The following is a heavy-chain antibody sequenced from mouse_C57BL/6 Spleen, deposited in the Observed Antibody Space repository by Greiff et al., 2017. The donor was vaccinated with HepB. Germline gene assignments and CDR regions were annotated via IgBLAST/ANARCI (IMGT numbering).Heavy chain of an antibody. V-gene: IGHV1-26*01. CDR3: ARSGYSNSSWFAY. CDR1: GYTFTDYY. D-gene: IGHD2-5*01. Sequence: VQLQQSGPELVKPGASVKISCKASGYTFTDYYMNWVKQSHGKSLEWIGDINPNNGGTSYNQKFKGKATLTVDKSSSTAYMELRSLTSEDSAVYYCARSGYSNSSWFAYWGQGTLVTVSA. CDR2: INPNNGGT. J-gene: IGHJ3*01.